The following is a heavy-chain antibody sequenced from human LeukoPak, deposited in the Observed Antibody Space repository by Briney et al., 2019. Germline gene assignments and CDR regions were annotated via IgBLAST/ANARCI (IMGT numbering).Heavy chain of an antibody. J-gene: IGHJ4*02. D-gene: IGHD5-18*01. Sequence: SETLSLTCTVSGYSISSGYYWGWIRQPPGKGLEWIGSIYHSGSTNYNPSLKSRVTISVDTSKNQFSLKVSSVTAADTAVYYCAREGGYSYGDAPLHFDNWGQGTLVTVSS. CDR3: AREGGYSYGDAPLHFDN. CDR2: IYHSGST. V-gene: IGHV4-38-2*02. CDR1: GYSISSGYY.